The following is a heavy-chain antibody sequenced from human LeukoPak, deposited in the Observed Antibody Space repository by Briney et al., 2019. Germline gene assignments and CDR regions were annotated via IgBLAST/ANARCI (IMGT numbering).Heavy chain of an antibody. CDR1: AFTFSSYW. CDR3: ARDGCSSTSCLDYYYYGMDV. J-gene: IGHJ6*02. D-gene: IGHD2-2*01. Sequence: GGSLRLSCAASAFTFSSYWVSWVRQAPGKGMEWVATIKQDGSEKYYVDSVKGRFPTARENEKNSLYLQMNSLRAEDTAVYYCARDGCSSTSCLDYYYYGMDVWGQGTTVTVSS. CDR2: IKQDGSEK. V-gene: IGHV3-7*01.